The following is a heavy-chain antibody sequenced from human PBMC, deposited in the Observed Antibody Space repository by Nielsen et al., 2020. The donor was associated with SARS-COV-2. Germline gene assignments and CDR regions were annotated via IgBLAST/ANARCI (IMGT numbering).Heavy chain of an antibody. CDR2: IYYSGAT. J-gene: IGHJ4*02. CDR1: GGSFSGYY. CDR3: ARVISIYPSYYLDY. D-gene: IGHD3-3*01. V-gene: IGHV4-31*11. Sequence: SETLSLTCAVYGGSFSGYYWSWIRQHPGKGLEWIGYIYYSGATYYNASLKSRVIMSIDTSKNRFSLKLSSVTAADTAVYYCARVISIYPSYYLDYWGQGTLVTVSS.